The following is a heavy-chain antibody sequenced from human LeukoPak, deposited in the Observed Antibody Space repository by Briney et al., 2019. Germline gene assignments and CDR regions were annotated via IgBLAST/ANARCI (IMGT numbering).Heavy chain of an antibody. CDR2: IYYSGST. CDR3: ARENDFWGGYLWYFDL. CDR1: GRSISSYY. D-gene: IGHD3-3*01. Sequence: SETLSLTCTGSGRSISSYYGSWSRQPPGKGPESIGYIYYSGSTNYNPSLKSRVTISVDTSKNQFSLKPSSVTAADTAVYYCARENDFWGGYLWYFDLWGRGTMVSVS. V-gene: IGHV4-59*01. J-gene: IGHJ2*01.